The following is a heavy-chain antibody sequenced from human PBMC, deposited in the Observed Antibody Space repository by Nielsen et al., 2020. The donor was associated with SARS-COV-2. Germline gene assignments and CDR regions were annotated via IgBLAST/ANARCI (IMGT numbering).Heavy chain of an antibody. V-gene: IGHV3-21*01. CDR3: ARADRIFMYYYGMDV. CDR2: ISSSSSYI. Sequence: GSLRLSCAASGFTFSSYAMSWVRQAPGKGLEWVSSISSSSSYIYYADSVKGRFTISRDNAKNSLYLQMNSLRAEDTAVYYCARADRIFMYYYGMDVWGQGTTVTVSS. CDR1: GFTFSSYA. J-gene: IGHJ6*02. D-gene: IGHD2-15*01.